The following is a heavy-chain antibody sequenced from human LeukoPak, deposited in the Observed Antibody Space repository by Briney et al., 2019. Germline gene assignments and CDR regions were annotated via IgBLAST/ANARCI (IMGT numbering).Heavy chain of an antibody. CDR3: AREPLGALGGDDAFDI. V-gene: IGHV6-1*01. Sequence: SQTLSLTCAISGDSVSSNSAAWNWIRQSPSRSLEWLGRTYYRSKWYNDYAVSVKSRITINPDTSKNQFSLQLNSVAPEDTAVYYCAREPLGALGGDDAFDIWGQGTMVTVSS. CDR1: GDSVSSNSAA. CDR2: TYYRSKWYN. J-gene: IGHJ3*02. D-gene: IGHD1-26*01.